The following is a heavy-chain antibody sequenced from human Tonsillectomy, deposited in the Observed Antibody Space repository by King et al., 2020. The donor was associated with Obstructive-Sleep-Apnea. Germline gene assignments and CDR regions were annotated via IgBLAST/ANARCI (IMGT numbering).Heavy chain of an antibody. CDR2: ISGGGGNT. CDR3: AKVLPVDIVVVPAALDC. Sequence: VQLVESGGGLVQPGGSLGLSCAASGFTFGSYAMTWVRQAPGKGLEWVSTISGGGGNTYYADSMKGRFIISRDNSKNTVYLQMNSLRAEDTAVYYCAKVLPVDIVVVPAALDCWGQGTLVTVSS. J-gene: IGHJ4*02. V-gene: IGHV3-23*04. CDR1: GFTFGSYA. D-gene: IGHD2-2*01.